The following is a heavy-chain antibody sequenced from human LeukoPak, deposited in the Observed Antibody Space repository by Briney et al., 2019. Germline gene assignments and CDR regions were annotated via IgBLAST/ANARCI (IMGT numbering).Heavy chain of an antibody. CDR2: MSDDKRAI. D-gene: IGHD1-26*01. Sequence: GKSLRLSCEASGFTFRDYVIHWVRQAPGKGLEWVAVMSDDKRAILYADSVKGRFTISRDNAKNSLYLQMNSLRAEDTAVYYCAREMSGSYYPEYFQHWGQGTLVTVSS. CDR3: AREMSGSYYPEYFQH. V-gene: IGHV3-30*04. CDR1: GFTFRDYV. J-gene: IGHJ1*01.